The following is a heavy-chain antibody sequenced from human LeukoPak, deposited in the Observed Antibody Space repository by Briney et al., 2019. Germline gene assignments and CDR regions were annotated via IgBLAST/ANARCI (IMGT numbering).Heavy chain of an antibody. Sequence: GGSLRLSXAASGFTFSSYSMNWVRQAPRKGLEWVSSISSSSSYIYYADPVKGRFTISRDNAKNSLYLQMNSLRAEDTAVYYCARGAGECSGGSCYVINWFDPWGQGTLVTVSS. CDR1: GFTFSSYS. CDR2: ISSSSSYI. D-gene: IGHD2-15*01. CDR3: ARGAGECSGGSCYVINWFDP. V-gene: IGHV3-21*01. J-gene: IGHJ5*02.